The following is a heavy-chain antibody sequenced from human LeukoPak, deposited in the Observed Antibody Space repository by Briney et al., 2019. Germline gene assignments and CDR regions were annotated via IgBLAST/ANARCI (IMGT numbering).Heavy chain of an antibody. V-gene: IGHV4-30-4*08. CDR3: ARVTYYYDSSAQL. J-gene: IGHJ4*02. D-gene: IGHD3-22*01. CDR1: GGSISSGDYY. CDR2: IYYSGST. Sequence: SETLSLTCTVSGGSISSGDYYWSWIRQPPGKGLEWIGYIYYSGSTYYNPSLKSRVTISVDTSKNQFSLELSSVTAADTAVYYCARVTYYYDSSAQLWGQGTLVTVSS.